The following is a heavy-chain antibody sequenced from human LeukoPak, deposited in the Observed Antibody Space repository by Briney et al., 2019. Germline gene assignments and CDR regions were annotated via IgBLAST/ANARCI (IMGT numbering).Heavy chain of an antibody. CDR3: ARLGLRAAAGSIDY. CDR1: GYSFSDYW. Sequence: GESLKISCEGSGYSFSDYWIGWVRQMPGKGLEWMGIIFPRDSDAKYSPSFQGQVTISADKSISTAYLQWSSLKASDTAMYYCARLGLRAAAGSIDYWGQGTLVTVSS. V-gene: IGHV5-51*01. J-gene: IGHJ4*02. CDR2: IFPRDSDA. D-gene: IGHD6-13*01.